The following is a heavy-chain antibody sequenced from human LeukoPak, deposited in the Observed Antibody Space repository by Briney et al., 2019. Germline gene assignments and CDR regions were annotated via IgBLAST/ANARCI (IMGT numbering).Heavy chain of an antibody. CDR3: ARLGRWLHRVDY. D-gene: IGHD5-24*01. Sequence: SETLSLTCAVSGYSISSGYYWGWIRQPPGKGLEWIGSIYHSGSTYYNPSLKSLVTISVDTSKNQFSLKLSSVTAADTAVYYCARLGRWLHRVDYWGQGTLVTVSS. CDR2: IYHSGST. J-gene: IGHJ4*02. V-gene: IGHV4-38-2*01. CDR1: GYSISSGYY.